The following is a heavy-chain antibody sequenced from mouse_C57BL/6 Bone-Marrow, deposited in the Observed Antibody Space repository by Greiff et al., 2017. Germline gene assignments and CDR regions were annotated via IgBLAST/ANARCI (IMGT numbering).Heavy chain of an antibody. D-gene: IGHD2-12*01. CDR1: GFSLTSYA. Sequence: VQGVESGPGLVAPSQSLSLTCTVSGFSLTSYAISWVRQPPGQGLAWLGVIWPGGGTNYNSAPKSRLSISKDNSKSQVFLKMNSLQTDDTARYYCARTIVSVRGYFDVWGTGTTVTVSS. CDR3: ARTIVSVRGYFDV. J-gene: IGHJ1*03. CDR2: IWPGGGT. V-gene: IGHV2-9-1*01.